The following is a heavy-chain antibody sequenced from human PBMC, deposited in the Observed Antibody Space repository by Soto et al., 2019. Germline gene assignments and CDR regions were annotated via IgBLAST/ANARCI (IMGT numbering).Heavy chain of an antibody. CDR3: ARDSSAEISTIFGVVIMRWFDP. J-gene: IGHJ5*02. Sequence: QTLSLTCVISGDSVSSNSAAWNWIRQSPSRGLEWLGRTYYRSKWYNDYAVSVKSRITINPDTSKNQFSLQLNSVTPEDTAVYYCARDSSAEISTIFGVVIMRWFDPWRQGTLVTVSS. CDR2: TYYRSKWYN. V-gene: IGHV6-1*01. CDR1: GDSVSSNSAA. D-gene: IGHD3-3*01.